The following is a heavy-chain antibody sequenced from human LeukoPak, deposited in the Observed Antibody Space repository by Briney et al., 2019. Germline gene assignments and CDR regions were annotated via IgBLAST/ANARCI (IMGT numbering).Heavy chain of an antibody. CDR1: GFTFSSYS. J-gene: IGHJ3*02. Sequence: SGGSLRLSCAASGFTFSSYSMNWVRQAPGKGLVWVSQIKNDGTHIVYADSVKGRFTISRDNAKNTLYLQMSSLTVEDTAVYYCARDDMGPRAFDIWGQGTMVTVSS. CDR3: ARDDMGPRAFDI. D-gene: IGHD3-16*01. CDR2: IKNDGTHI. V-gene: IGHV3-74*01.